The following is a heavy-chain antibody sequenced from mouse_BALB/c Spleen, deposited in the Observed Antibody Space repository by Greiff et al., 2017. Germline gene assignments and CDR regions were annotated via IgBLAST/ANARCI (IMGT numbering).Heavy chain of an antibody. D-gene: IGHD4-1*01. CDR1: GFSLTSYG. CDR3: ARGLGRNGYAMDY. V-gene: IGHV2-9*02. J-gene: IGHJ4*01. Sequence: VMLVESGPGLVAPSQSLSITCTVSGFSLTSYGVHWVRQPPGKGLEWLGVIWAGGSTNYNSALMSRLSISKDNSKSQVFLKMNSLQTDDTAMYYWARGLGRNGYAMDYWGQGTSVTVSS. CDR2: IWAGGST.